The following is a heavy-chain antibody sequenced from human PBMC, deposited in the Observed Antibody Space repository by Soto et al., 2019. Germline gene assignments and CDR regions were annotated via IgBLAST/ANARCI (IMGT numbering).Heavy chain of an antibody. CDR2: FYPGDSDT. D-gene: IGHD6-19*01. Sequence: GESLKISCKASGYSFTSYWIGWVRQMPGKGLEWMGIFYPGDSDTTYSPSFQGQVTISADKSISTAYLQWSSLKASDNASYYWARLPPPRGIEMVGTGGYWGQGTQVTVSS. CDR3: ARLPPPRGIEMVGTGGY. J-gene: IGHJ4*02. CDR1: GYSFTSYW. V-gene: IGHV5-51*01.